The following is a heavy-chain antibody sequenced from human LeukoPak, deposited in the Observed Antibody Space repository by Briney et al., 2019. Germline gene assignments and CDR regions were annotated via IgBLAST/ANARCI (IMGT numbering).Heavy chain of an antibody. J-gene: IGHJ5*02. V-gene: IGHV1-18*01. CDR2: ISAYNGNT. Sequence: GASVKVSCKASGYTFTTYGLNWVRLAPGLGLEWMGWISAYNGNTKDAEKFQDRVTMTTDTSTSTAYMELRNLRSDDTAVYYCARDTIAARPGWFDPWGQGTLVTVSS. D-gene: IGHD6-6*01. CDR3: ARDTIAARPGWFDP. CDR1: GYTFTTYG.